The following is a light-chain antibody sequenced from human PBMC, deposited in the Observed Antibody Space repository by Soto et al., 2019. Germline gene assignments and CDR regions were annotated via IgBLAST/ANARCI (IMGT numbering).Light chain of an antibody. J-gene: IGLJ1*01. V-gene: IGLV1-51*01. CDR1: SSDVGGYNY. CDR3: GSWDSSLSAYV. Sequence: QSALTQPPSASGSPGQSVTISCTGTSSDVGGYNYVSWYQQHPGTAPKLLIYDDNKRPSGIPDRFSGSKSGTSATLGITGFQTGDEADYYCGSWDSSLSAYVFGTGTKLTVL. CDR2: DDN.